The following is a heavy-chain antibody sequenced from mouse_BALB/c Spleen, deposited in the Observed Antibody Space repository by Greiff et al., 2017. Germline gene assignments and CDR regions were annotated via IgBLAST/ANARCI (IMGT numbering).Heavy chain of an antibody. J-gene: IGHJ2*01. D-gene: IGHD1-1*01. Sequence: VQLQQSGPELVKPGASVKISCKASGYSFTGYYMHWVKQSHVKSLEWIGRINPYNGATSYNQNFKDKASLTVDKSSSTAYMELHSLTSEDSAVYYCARSYYEDYFDYWGQGTTLTVSS. CDR2: INPYNGAT. CDR3: ARSYYEDYFDY. V-gene: IGHV1-26*01. CDR1: GYSFTGYY.